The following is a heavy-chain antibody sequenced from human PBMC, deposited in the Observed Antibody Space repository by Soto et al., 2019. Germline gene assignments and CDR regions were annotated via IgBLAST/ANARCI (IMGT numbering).Heavy chain of an antibody. J-gene: IGHJ5*02. V-gene: IGHV3-23*01. CDR2: ISGSGGST. D-gene: IGHD6-13*01. Sequence: GGSLRLSCAASGFTFSSYAMSWVRQDPGKGLGWVSAISGSGGSTYYADSVKGRFTISRDNSKNTLYLQMNSLRAEDTAVYYCAKGGSVGPYSSPFDPWGQGTLVTVSS. CDR3: AKGGSVGPYSSPFDP. CDR1: GFTFSSYA.